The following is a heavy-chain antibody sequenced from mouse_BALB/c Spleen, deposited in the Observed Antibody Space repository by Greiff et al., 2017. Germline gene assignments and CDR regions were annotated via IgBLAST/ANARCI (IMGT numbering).Heavy chain of an antibody. Sequence: QVQLQQSGAELVRPGASVKLSCKASGYSFTSYWMNWVKQRPGQGLEWIGMIHPSDSDTRLNQKFKDKATLTVDKSSSTAYMQLSSPTSEDSAVYYCASYYGNYPAWFAYWGQGTLVTVSA. V-gene: IGHV1-74*01. CDR1: GYSFTSYW. CDR2: IHPSDSDT. CDR3: ASYYGNYPAWFAY. D-gene: IGHD2-1*01. J-gene: IGHJ3*01.